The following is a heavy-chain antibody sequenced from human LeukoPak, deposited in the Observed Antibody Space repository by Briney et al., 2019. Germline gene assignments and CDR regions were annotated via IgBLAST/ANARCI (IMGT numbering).Heavy chain of an antibody. Sequence: GGSLRLSCAASGFSFSDAWMTSVRQAPGKGREWVCRIKNKIDGGTTDYTAPMKGRFTISREDSKNMLYLQMNSLKTEDTAVYYCTTTGADTRNWFDPWGQGTLVTVSS. D-gene: IGHD5-18*01. CDR1: GFSFSDAW. CDR2: IKNKIDGGTT. J-gene: IGHJ5*02. V-gene: IGHV3-15*01. CDR3: TTTGADTRNWFDP.